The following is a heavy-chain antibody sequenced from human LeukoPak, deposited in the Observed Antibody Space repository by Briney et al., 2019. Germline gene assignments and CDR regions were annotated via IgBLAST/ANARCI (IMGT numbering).Heavy chain of an antibody. V-gene: IGHV1-8*03. Sequence: ASVKVSCKASGYTFTSYGISWVRQATGQGLEWMGWMNPNSGNTGYAQKFQGRVTITRNTSISTAYMELSSLRSEDTAVYYCARQPVGATNIDYWGQGTLVTVSS. CDR2: MNPNSGNT. CDR1: GYTFTSYG. CDR3: ARQPVGATNIDY. D-gene: IGHD1-26*01. J-gene: IGHJ4*02.